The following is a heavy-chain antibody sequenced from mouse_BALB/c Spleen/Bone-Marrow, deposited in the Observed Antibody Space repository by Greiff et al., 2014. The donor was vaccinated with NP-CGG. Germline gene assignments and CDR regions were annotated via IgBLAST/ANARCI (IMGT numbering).Heavy chain of an antibody. V-gene: IGHV5-9-4*01. Sequence: EVKLVESGGGLVKPGGSLKLSCAASGFTFSSYAMSWVRQSPEKRLEWVAEISSGGNYTYYPDTVTGRFTISRDNAKNILHLEMSSLRSDDTAMYYCVRAYGSSYAMDYWGQGTSVTVSS. D-gene: IGHD1-1*01. J-gene: IGHJ4*01. CDR3: VRAYGSSYAMDY. CDR1: GFTFSSYA. CDR2: ISSGGNYT.